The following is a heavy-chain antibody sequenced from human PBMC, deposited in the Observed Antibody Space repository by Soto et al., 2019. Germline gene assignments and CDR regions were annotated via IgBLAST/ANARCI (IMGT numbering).Heavy chain of an antibody. D-gene: IGHD3-22*01. V-gene: IGHV4-30-4*01. CDR2: IYYSGST. CDR3: ARLSGSSGYYDY. Sequence: QVQLQESGPGLVKPSQTLSLTCTVSGGSISSGGYYWSWIRQPPGKGLEWIGYIYYSGSTYYNPSLKRRVTISVDTSKNQFSLKLSSVTAADTAVYYCARLSGSSGYYDYWGQGTLVTVSS. CDR1: GGSISSGGYY. J-gene: IGHJ4*02.